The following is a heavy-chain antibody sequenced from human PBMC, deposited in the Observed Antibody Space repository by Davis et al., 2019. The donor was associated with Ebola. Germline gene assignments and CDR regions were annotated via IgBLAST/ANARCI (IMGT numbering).Heavy chain of an antibody. CDR1: GFTVSSNY. D-gene: IGHD6-13*01. Sequence: GESLKISCAASGFTVSSNYMSWVRQAPGKGLEWVSVIYSGGSTYYADSVKGRFTISRHNSKNTLYLQMNSLRAEDTAVYYCARDDLSGIAAAWGQGTLVTVSS. CDR3: ARDDLSGIAAA. CDR2: IYSGGST. J-gene: IGHJ4*02. V-gene: IGHV3-53*04.